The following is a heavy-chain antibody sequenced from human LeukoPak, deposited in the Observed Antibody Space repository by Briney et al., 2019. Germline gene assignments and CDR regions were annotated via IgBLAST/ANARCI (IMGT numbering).Heavy chain of an antibody. J-gene: IGHJ4*02. CDR2: INPSDGST. V-gene: IGHV1-46*01. Sequence: ASVKVSCKASGYTFTTYYIHWVRQAPGQGLEWMGIINPSDGSTSYAQKFQGRVTMTRDMSTSTAYMELSSLRSEDTAVYYCVRSGCDGGNCFFDYWGQGTLVTVSS. CDR1: GYTFTTYY. D-gene: IGHD2-15*01. CDR3: VRSGCDGGNCFFDY.